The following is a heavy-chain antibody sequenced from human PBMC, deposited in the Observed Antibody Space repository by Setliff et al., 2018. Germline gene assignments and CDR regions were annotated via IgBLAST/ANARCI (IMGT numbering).Heavy chain of an antibody. Sequence: SETLSLTCAVYGGSFSDYYWSWFRQSPGKGLEWIGESKYRGNTNYNAPLKSRVTISVDTSKNQLFLKLSSVTAADTAAYYCARNKADDKSGADTFDMWGQGTMVTVSS. CDR3: ARNKADDKSGADTFDM. CDR2: SKYRGNT. CDR1: GGSFSDYY. D-gene: IGHD3-22*01. V-gene: IGHV4-34*01. J-gene: IGHJ3*02.